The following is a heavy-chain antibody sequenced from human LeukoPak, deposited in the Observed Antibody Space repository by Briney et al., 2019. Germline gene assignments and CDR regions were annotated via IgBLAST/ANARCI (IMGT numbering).Heavy chain of an antibody. CDR3: AKEVKSYGSSSWFDP. D-gene: IGHD5-18*01. CDR2: ISGSGGST. J-gene: IGHJ5*02. CDR1: GFTFSSYA. Sequence: GGSLRLSCAASGFTFSSYAMSWVRQAPGKGLEWVSAISGSGGSTYYADSVKGRFTTSRDNSKNTLYLQMNSLRAEDTAVYYRAKEVKSYGSSSWFDPWGQGTLVTVSS. V-gene: IGHV3-23*01.